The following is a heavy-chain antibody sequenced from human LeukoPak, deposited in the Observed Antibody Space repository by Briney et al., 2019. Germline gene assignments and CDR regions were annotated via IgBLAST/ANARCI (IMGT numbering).Heavy chain of an antibody. Sequence: SVTLSLTCTVSGGSISSYYWSWIRQPPGEGLEWIGYIYYSGSTNYNPSLKSRVTISIDTSKNQSSLRLSSVTAADTAVYYCARDIYGSFDYWGQGTLVTVSS. D-gene: IGHD2-15*01. CDR2: IYYSGST. J-gene: IGHJ4*02. V-gene: IGHV4-59*01. CDR1: GGSISSYY. CDR3: ARDIYGSFDY.